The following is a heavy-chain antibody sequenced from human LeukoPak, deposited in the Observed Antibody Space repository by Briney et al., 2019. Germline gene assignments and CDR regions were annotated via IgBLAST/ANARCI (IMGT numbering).Heavy chain of an antibody. CDR3: ARSGYSSSWYSNWFDP. CDR2: INWNGGST. Sequence: PGGSLRLSCAASGFTFDDYGMSWVRQAPWKGLEWVSGINWNGGSTGYADSVKGRFTISRDNAKNSLYLQMNSLRAEDTALYYCARSGYSSSWYSNWFDPWGQGTLVTVSS. J-gene: IGHJ5*02. D-gene: IGHD6-13*01. CDR1: GFTFDDYG. V-gene: IGHV3-20*04.